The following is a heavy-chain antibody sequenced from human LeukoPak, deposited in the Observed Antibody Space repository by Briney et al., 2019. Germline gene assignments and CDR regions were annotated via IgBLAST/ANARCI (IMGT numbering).Heavy chain of an antibody. Sequence: SETLSLTCTVSGGSISSSSYYWGWIRQPPGKGLEWIGSIYYSGSTYYNPSLKRRVTISVDTSKNQFSLKLSSVTAADTAVYYCASYGSGSYYPPNFLDYWGQGTLVTVSS. CDR3: ASYGSGSYYPPNFLDY. V-gene: IGHV4-39*01. D-gene: IGHD3-10*01. CDR1: GGSISSSSYY. J-gene: IGHJ4*02. CDR2: IYYSGST.